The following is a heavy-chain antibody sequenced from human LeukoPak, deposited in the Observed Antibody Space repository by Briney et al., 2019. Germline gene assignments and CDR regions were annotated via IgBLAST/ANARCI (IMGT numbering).Heavy chain of an antibody. V-gene: IGHV3-7*01. CDR3: ARDTPVSAGYFDY. CDR2: INQDGTEK. D-gene: IGHD2-21*02. J-gene: IGHJ4*02. Sequence: GGSLRLSCVASGFTFSSHWMTWVRQAPGKGLEWVATINQDGTEKYYVDSVNGRFTISRDNAKKSLYLQMNSLRAEDAAVYYCARDTPVSAGYFDYWGRGILVTVSS. CDR1: GFTFSSHW.